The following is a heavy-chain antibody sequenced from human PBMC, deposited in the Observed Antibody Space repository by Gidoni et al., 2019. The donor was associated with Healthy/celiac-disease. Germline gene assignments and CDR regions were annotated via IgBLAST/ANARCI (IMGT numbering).Heavy chain of an antibody. CDR2: IYYSGST. Sequence: QLQLQESGPGLVKPSETPSPTCTVSGGSLTSRSHYWGWIRQPPGKGLEWIGSIYYSGSTYYNPSLKSRVTISVNTSKNQFSLKLSSVTAADTAVYYCAKYTVTTFPYYYYYGMDVWGQGTTVTVSS. CDR3: AKYTVTTFPYYYYYGMDV. V-gene: IGHV4-39*05. J-gene: IGHJ6*02. CDR1: GGSLTSRSHY. D-gene: IGHD4-4*01.